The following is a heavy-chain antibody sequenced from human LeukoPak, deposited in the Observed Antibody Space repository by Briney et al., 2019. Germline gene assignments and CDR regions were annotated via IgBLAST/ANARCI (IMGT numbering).Heavy chain of an antibody. D-gene: IGHD2-2*01. Sequence: GGSPRLSCAASGFTFSSYAMHWVRQAPGKGLEYVSAISSNGGSTYYANSVKGRFTISRDNSKNTLYLQMGSLRAEDMAVYYCAMLGPAAASLDAFDIWGQGTMVTVSS. CDR2: ISSNGGST. V-gene: IGHV3-64*01. J-gene: IGHJ3*02. CDR1: GFTFSSYA. CDR3: AMLGPAAASLDAFDI.